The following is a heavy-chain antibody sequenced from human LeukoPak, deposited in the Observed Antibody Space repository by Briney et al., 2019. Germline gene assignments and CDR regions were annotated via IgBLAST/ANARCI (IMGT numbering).Heavy chain of an antibody. J-gene: IGHJ4*02. CDR2: IDYSGST. Sequence: SETLSLTCTVSGGSISSYDYYWSWIRQPPGTGLQYIGYIDYSGSTYYNPSLRSRVTLSVDTSKNQFSLSLKSVTAADTAVYFCAGFIRAERIARPRGAFDSWGQGTLVTVSS. V-gene: IGHV4-30-4*01. CDR1: GGSISSYDYY. CDR3: AGFIRAERIARPRGAFDS. D-gene: IGHD1-14*01.